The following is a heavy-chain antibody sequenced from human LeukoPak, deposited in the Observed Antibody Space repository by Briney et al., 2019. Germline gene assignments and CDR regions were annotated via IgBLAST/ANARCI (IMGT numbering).Heavy chain of an antibody. Sequence: PGGSLRLSCAASGFTFDDYAMHWVRHAPGKGLERVSGISWNSGIIGYADSVKGRFTISRDNAKNSLYLQMNSLRAEDTALYYCAKAAGADGRYSGYVLDYWGQGTLVTVSS. CDR3: AKAAGADGRYSGYVLDY. J-gene: IGHJ4*02. D-gene: IGHD5-12*01. V-gene: IGHV3-9*01. CDR2: ISWNSGII. CDR1: GFTFDDYA.